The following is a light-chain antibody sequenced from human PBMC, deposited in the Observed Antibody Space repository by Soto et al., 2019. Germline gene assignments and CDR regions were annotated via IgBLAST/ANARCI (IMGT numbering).Light chain of an antibody. J-gene: IGKJ1*01. CDR1: QSVHNF. CDR2: GAS. CDR3: QQYGSSPQT. V-gene: IGKV3-20*01. Sequence: EIVLTQSPGTLSLSPGERAALSFNASQSVHNFLAWYQQKPGQSPRLLIYGASSRATGIPDRFSGSGSGTDFTLTISRLEPEDFAVYSCQQYGSSPQTFGQGTKVDIK.